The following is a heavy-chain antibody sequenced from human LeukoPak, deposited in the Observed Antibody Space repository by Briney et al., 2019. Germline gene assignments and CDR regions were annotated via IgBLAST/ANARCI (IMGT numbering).Heavy chain of an antibody. J-gene: IGHJ5*02. Sequence: GESLKISCKGSGYSFTSYWIGWVRQMPGKGLEWMGIIYPGDSDTRYSPSFQGQVTISADKSISTAYLQWSSLKASDTAMYYCAIFDFLFGEVNNWFDPWGQGTLVTVSS. V-gene: IGHV5-51*01. CDR2: IYPGDSDT. CDR3: AIFDFLFGEVNNWFDP. CDR1: GYSFTSYW. D-gene: IGHD3-16*01.